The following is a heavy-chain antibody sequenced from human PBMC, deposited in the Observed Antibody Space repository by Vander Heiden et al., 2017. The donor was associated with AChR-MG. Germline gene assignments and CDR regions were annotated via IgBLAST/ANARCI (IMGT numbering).Heavy chain of an antibody. V-gene: IGHV3-30-3*01. Sequence: QVQLVESGGGVVQPGRSLRLACAASGFPFSGYAMHWVRQAPGKGLEWVAVISYDGSNKYYADSVKGRFTISRDNSKNTLYLQMNSLRAEDTAVYYCARRGPDSSGSDAFDIWGQGTMVTVSS. D-gene: IGHD6-19*01. J-gene: IGHJ3*02. CDR1: GFPFSGYA. CDR2: ISYDGSNK. CDR3: ARRGPDSSGSDAFDI.